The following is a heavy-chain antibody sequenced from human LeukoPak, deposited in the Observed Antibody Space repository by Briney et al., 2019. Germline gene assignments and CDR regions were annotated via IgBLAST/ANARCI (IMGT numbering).Heavy chain of an antibody. CDR1: GFTFSSYG. CDR3: AKDLASY. J-gene: IGHJ4*02. V-gene: IGHV3-30*18. Sequence: GGSLRLSSAASGFTFSSYGMHWDRQAPGKGLEWVAVISYDGSNRYYADSVKGRFTISRDNSENTLYLQVNSLRAEDTAVYYCAKDLASYWGQGTLVTVSS. CDR2: ISYDGSNR.